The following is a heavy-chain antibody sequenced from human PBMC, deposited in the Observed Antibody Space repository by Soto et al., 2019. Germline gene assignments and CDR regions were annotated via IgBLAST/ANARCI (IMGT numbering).Heavy chain of an antibody. CDR3: ASNRMGYSSGWYPGGWFDP. D-gene: IGHD6-19*01. CDR1: GGTFSSYA. CDR2: IIPIFGTA. V-gene: IGHV1-69*13. J-gene: IGHJ5*02. Sequence: SVKVSCKASGGTFSSYAISWVRQAPGQGLEWMGGIIPIFGTANYAQKFQGRVTITADESTSTAYMELSSLRSEDTAVYYCASNRMGYSSGWYPGGWFDPWGQGTLVTVSS.